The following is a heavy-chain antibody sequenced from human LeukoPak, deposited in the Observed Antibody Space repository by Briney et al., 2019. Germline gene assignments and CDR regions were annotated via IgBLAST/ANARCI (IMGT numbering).Heavy chain of an antibody. D-gene: IGHD6-6*01. CDR1: GFSLSTSGVG. CDR2: IYWDDDK. Sequence: SGPTLVNPTQTLTLTCTFSGFSLSTSGVGVGWIRQPPGKALEWLALIYWDDDKRYRPSLKTRLTITKDTSRNQVVLTMTNVDPVDTATYYCAHSVSARTKGAFDIWGLGTLLIVSS. CDR3: AHSVSARTKGAFDI. J-gene: IGHJ3*02. V-gene: IGHV2-5*02.